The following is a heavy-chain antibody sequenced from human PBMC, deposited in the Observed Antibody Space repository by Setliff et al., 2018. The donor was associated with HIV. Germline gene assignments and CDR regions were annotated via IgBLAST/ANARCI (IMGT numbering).Heavy chain of an antibody. CDR2: ISDTSATI. V-gene: IGHV3-48*01. CDR1: GFTFNTYT. D-gene: IGHD3-10*01. Sequence: PGESLKISCAASGFTFNTYTMNWVRQAPGKGLEWLSYISDTSATISYADSVKGRFTISRDNAKNSLYLQMNSLRAEDTAVYYCARGNTMVTDFDYWGQGTLVTVSS. CDR3: ARGNTMVTDFDY. J-gene: IGHJ4*02.